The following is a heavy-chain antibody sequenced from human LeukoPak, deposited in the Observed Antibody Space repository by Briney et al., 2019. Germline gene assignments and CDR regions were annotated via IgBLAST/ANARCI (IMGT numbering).Heavy chain of an antibody. V-gene: IGHV3-21*01. Sequence: GGFLRLSCAASGFTFGAYSMKWVRQAPGKGLEWVSSISSSSSYIYYADSVKGRFTISRDNAKNSVYLQMNSLTAEDTAVYYCARAIVAMGERAPTSLDYWGQGTLVTVSS. D-gene: IGHD5-12*01. CDR3: ARAIVAMGERAPTSLDY. CDR2: ISSSSSYI. J-gene: IGHJ4*02. CDR1: GFTFGAYS.